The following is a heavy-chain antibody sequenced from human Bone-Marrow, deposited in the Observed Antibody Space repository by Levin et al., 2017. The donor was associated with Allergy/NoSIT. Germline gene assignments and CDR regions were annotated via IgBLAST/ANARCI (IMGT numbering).Heavy chain of an antibody. V-gene: IGHV1-18*01. CDR2: ISAYNGNT. J-gene: IGHJ6*02. Sequence: ASVKVSCKASGYTFTSYGISWVRQAPGQGLEWMGWISAYNGNTNYAQKLQGRVTMTTDTSTSTAYMELRSLRSDDTAVYYCARDGVDTAMALDYGMDVWGQGTTVTVSS. CDR1: GYTFTSYG. CDR3: ARDGVDTAMALDYGMDV. D-gene: IGHD5-18*01.